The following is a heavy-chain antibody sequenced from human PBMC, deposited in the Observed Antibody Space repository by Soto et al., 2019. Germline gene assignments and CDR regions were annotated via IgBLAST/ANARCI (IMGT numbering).Heavy chain of an antibody. CDR1: GFTFDDYA. CDR2: ISWNSGSI. J-gene: IGHJ4*02. V-gene: IGHV3-9*01. D-gene: IGHD1-7*01. CDR3: AKDRSSGERGLELPHTLDY. Sequence: EVQLVESGGGLVQPGRSLRLSCAASGFTFDDYAMHWVRQAPGKGLEWVSGISWNSGSIGYADSVKGRFTISRDNAKNSLYLQMNSLRAEDTALYYCAKDRSSGERGLELPHTLDYWGQGTLVTVSS.